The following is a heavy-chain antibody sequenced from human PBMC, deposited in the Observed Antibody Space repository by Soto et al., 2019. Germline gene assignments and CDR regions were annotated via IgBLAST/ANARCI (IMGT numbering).Heavy chain of an antibody. CDR2: IFFSGRT. J-gene: IGHJ6*03. CDR1: GGSIRESGLY. CDR3: VRSLMDV. Sequence: SETLSLTCTVSGGSIRESGLYWGWIRQSPGKGLVWIGSIFFSGRTHYNPSLKSRVSISIDASKNQFSLNVISVTAADTGVYYCVRSLMDVWGKGTTVTVSS. V-gene: IGHV4-39*01.